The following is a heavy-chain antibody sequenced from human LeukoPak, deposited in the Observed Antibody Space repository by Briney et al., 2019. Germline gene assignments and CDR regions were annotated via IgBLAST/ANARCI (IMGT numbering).Heavy chain of an antibody. J-gene: IGHJ4*02. CDR2: FDPEDGET. CDR1: GYTLTELS. Sequence: ASVRVSCKVSGYTLTELSMHWVRQAPGKGLEWMGGFDPEDGETIYAQKFQGRVTMTEDTSTDTAYMELSSLRSEDTAVYYCATRLYSFGEGYYFDYWGQGTLVTVSS. D-gene: IGHD3-10*01. CDR3: ATRLYSFGEGYYFDY. V-gene: IGHV1-24*01.